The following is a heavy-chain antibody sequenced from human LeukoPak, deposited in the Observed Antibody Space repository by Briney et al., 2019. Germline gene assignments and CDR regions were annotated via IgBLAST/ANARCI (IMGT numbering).Heavy chain of an antibody. J-gene: IGHJ4*02. D-gene: IGHD7-27*01. CDR2: ISAYNGNT. V-gene: IGHV1-18*01. CDR1: GYTFTSYG. CDR3: VRGGILWGSQPTNPFDY. Sequence: ASVKVSCKASGYTFTSYGISWVRQAPGQGLEWMGWISAYNGNTNYAQKLQGRVTMTTDTSTSTAYMELRSLRSDDTAVYYCVRGGILWGSQPTNPFDYWGQGTLATVSS.